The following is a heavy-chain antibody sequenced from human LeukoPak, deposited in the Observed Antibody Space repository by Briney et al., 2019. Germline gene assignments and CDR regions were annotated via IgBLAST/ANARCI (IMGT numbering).Heavy chain of an antibody. D-gene: IGHD4-11*01. CDR1: GYTFTSYG. CDR2: ISAYNGNT. CDR3: ARDTAGPAAIPYDYSNYEKRGPPKTNPDDAFDI. Sequence: ASVKVSCKASGYTFTSYGISWVRQAPGQGLEWMGWISAYNGNTNYAQKLQGRVTMTTDTSTSTAYMELRSLRSDDTAVYYCARDTAGPAAIPYDYSNYEKRGPPKTNPDDAFDIWGQGTMVTVSS. J-gene: IGHJ3*02. V-gene: IGHV1-18*01.